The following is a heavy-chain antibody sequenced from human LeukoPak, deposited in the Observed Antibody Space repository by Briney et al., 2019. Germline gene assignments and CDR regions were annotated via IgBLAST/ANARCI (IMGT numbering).Heavy chain of an antibody. CDR2: FDPEDGET. CDR3: AAKPPRLFCDILFDY. J-gene: IGHJ4*02. D-gene: IGHD3-9*01. V-gene: IGHV1-24*01. Sequence: ASAKVSCKVSGYTLTELSMHWVRQAPGKGLEWMGGFDPEDGETIYAQKFQGRVTMTEDTSTDTAYMELSSLRSEDTAVYYCAAKPPRLFCDILFDYWGQGTLVTVSS. CDR1: GYTLTELS.